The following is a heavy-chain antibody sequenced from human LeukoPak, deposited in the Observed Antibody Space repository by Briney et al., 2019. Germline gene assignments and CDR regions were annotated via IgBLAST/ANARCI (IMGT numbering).Heavy chain of an antibody. J-gene: IGHJ4*02. CDR1: GYTFTSYG. Sequence: SVKVSCKASGYTFTSYGISWVRQAPGQGLEWMGGIIPIFGTANYAQKFQGRVTITADESTSTAYMELSSLRSEDTAVYYCARVSNWNDARPYYFDYWGQGTLVTVSS. D-gene: IGHD1-1*01. CDR3: ARVSNWNDARPYYFDY. CDR2: IIPIFGTA. V-gene: IGHV1-69*13.